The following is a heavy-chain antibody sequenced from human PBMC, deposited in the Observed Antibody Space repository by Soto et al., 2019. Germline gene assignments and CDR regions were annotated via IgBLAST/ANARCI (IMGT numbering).Heavy chain of an antibody. CDR2: ISNDASTK. CDR1: GFTFSGYG. V-gene: IGHV3-30*18. J-gene: IGHJ4*02. CDR3: AKDRVSEHSSGWPQGH. D-gene: IGHD6-19*01. Sequence: QVQLVESGGGVVQPGRSLRLSCAASGFTFSGYGMHWVRQAPGKGLDWVAAISNDASTKHYADYVKGRFTISRDNSKNTLDLQMNSLSAEDTAVYYCAKDRVSEHSSGWPQGHWGQGTLVTVSS.